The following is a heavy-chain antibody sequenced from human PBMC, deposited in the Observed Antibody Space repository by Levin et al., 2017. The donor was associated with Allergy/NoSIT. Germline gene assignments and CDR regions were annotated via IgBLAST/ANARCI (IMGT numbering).Heavy chain of an antibody. J-gene: IGHJ3*02. D-gene: IGHD6-19*01. V-gene: IGHV3-30*18. CDR3: AKDSWQWLVTPDAFDI. CDR2: ISYDGSNK. CDR1: GFTFSSYG. Sequence: GGSLRLSCAASGFTFSSYGMHWVRQAPGKGLEWVAVISYDGSNKYYADSVKGRFTISRDNSKNTLYLQMNSLRAEDTAVYYCAKDSWQWLVTPDAFDIWGQGTMVTVSS.